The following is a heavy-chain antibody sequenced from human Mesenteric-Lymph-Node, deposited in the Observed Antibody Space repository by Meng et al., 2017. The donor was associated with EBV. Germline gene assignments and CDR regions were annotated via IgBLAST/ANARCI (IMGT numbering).Heavy chain of an antibody. J-gene: IGHJ2*01. CDR3: ARDLRDGYNHYWYFVL. CDR2: IHSSGST. V-gene: IGHV4-59*01. CDR1: SDSISSSS. D-gene: IGHD5-24*01. Sequence: QVQLQEPGPGLVKPSETLSLTCTVSSDSISSSSWSWIRQPPGKVLEWIGYIHSSGSTNYNPSLKSRVTISVDTSKNQFSLNLSSVTAADTAVYYCARDLRDGYNHYWYFVLWGRGTLVTVSS.